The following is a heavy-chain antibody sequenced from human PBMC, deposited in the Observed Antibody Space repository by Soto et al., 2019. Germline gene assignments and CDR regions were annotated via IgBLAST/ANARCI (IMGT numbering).Heavy chain of an antibody. J-gene: IGHJ4*02. CDR3: ARRGGGVVLTATTPFDY. CDR1: SGSISTANW. Sequence: SLTCTVSSGSISTANWWSWVRQPPGRGLEWIGEIYHSGSTNYNLSLKSRVTLSVDKSKNQFSLRLSSVTAADTAMYYCARRGGGVVLTATTPFDYWGQGTLVTVSS. CDR2: IYHSGST. D-gene: IGHD2-21*02. V-gene: IGHV4-4*02.